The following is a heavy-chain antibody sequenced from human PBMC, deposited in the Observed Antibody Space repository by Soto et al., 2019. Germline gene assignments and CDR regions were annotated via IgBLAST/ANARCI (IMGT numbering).Heavy chain of an antibody. J-gene: IGHJ6*02. CDR2: IVPVFGMV. V-gene: IGHV1-69*01. CDR1: RGTFNTSP. Sequence: QVLLAQSGAEVKKPGSSVKVSCQTSRGTFNTSPISWVRQAPGQGLEWLGDIVPVFGMVNYAQQFQDRLNLTADESTTSVGIEVSRVTPEDTAVYFCATPNLRGRQYDYRSPATASLYHSGLGVWGQWTTVIVSS. D-gene: IGHD5-12*01. CDR3: ATPNLRGRQYDYRSPATASLYHSGLGV.